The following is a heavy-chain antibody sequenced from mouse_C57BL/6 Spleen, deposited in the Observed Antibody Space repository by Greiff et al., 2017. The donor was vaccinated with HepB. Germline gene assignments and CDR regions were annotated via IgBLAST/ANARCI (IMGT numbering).Heavy chain of an antibody. V-gene: IGHV5-4*01. J-gene: IGHJ4*01. CDR2: ISDGGSYT. CDR1: GFTFSSYA. D-gene: IGHD4-1*01. Sequence: EVMLVESGGGLVKPGGSLKLSCAASGFTFSSYAMSWVRQTPEKRLEWVATISDGGSYTYYPDNVKGRFTISRDNAKNNLYMQMSHLKSEDTAMYYCARDRKLGEGYAMDYWGQGTSVTVSS. CDR3: ARDRKLGEGYAMDY.